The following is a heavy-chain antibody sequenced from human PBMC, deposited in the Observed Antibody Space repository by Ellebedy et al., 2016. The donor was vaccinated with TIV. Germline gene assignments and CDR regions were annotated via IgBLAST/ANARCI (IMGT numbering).Heavy chain of an antibody. CDR3: ARGRGFLEWFTLWD. V-gene: IGHV4-59*01. D-gene: IGHD3-3*01. CDR2: ISYSGST. Sequence: MPSETLSLTCTVSGGSISSYYWSWIRQPPGKGLEWIGYISYSGSTNYNPSLQSRVTISVDASKNQFSLRLSSVTAADTAVYYCARGRGFLEWFTLWDWGQGTLVTVSS. J-gene: IGHJ4*02. CDR1: GGSISSYY.